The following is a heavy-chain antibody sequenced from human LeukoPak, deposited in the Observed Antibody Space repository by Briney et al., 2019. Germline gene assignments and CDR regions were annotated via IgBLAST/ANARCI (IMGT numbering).Heavy chain of an antibody. D-gene: IGHD2-2*01. CDR2: INHSGST. Sequence: SETLSLTCAVSGGSISSSNWWSWVRQPPGKGLEWIGEINHSGSTNYNPSLKSRVTISVDTSKNQFSLKLSSVTAADTAVYYCARQYCSSTSCPRAVRYWGQGTLVTVSS. V-gene: IGHV4-4*02. CDR3: ARQYCSSTSCPRAVRY. CDR1: GGSISSSNW. J-gene: IGHJ4*02.